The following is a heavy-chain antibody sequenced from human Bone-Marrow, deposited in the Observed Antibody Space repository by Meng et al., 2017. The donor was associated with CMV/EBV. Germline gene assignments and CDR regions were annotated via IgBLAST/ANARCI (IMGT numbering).Heavy chain of an antibody. CDR1: FTFSSYS. CDR3: ARASWELMVYAACMDV. Sequence: FTFSSYSMNWVRQAPGKGLEWVSSISSSSSYIYYADSVKGRFTISRDNAKNSLYLQMNSLRAEDTAVYYCARASWELMVYAACMDVWGQGTTVTVSS. CDR2: ISSSSSYI. D-gene: IGHD2-8*01. J-gene: IGHJ6*02. V-gene: IGHV3-21*01.